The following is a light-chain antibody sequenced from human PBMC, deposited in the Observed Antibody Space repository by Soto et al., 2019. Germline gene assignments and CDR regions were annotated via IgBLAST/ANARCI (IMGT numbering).Light chain of an antibody. V-gene: IGLV2-14*01. Sequence: QSVLTQPASVSGSPGQSITISCTGTSSDVGGYNYVSWYQQHPGKAPKLMIYDVSNRPSGVSNRFSGSKSGNTASLTTSGLQAEDEADYYCSSYTSSNTYVFGTGTKLTVL. CDR2: DVS. J-gene: IGLJ1*01. CDR1: SSDVGGYNY. CDR3: SSYTSSNTYV.